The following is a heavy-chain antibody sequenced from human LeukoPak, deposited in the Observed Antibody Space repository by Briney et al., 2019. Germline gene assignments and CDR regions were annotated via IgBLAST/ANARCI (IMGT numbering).Heavy chain of an antibody. D-gene: IGHD1-1*01. CDR2: IRHDGSYK. J-gene: IGHJ4*02. CDR3: AKSPWNGKFRAYLDY. CDR1: GFTFTSYG. Sequence: PGGSLRLSCVVSGFTFTSYGVHWVRQAPGKGLEWVAFIRHDGSYKDYADSVKGRFTISRDNSKNTLYLQMNSLRAEDTAVYYCAKSPWNGKFRAYLDYWGQGTLVTVSS. V-gene: IGHV3-30*02.